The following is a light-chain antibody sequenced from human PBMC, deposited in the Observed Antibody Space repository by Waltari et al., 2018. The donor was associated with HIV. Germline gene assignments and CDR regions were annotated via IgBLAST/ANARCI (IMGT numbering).Light chain of an antibody. CDR1: SSDVGGSNY. Sequence: QSALTQPPSASGSPGQSVTISCTGTSSDVGGSNYVSWYQQHTGKAPKLMIYEVIKRPSGVPDRFSGSKSGNTASLTVSGLQAEDEADYYCSSCAGSNNGVFGGGTKLTVL. J-gene: IGLJ3*02. CDR2: EVI. V-gene: IGLV2-8*01. CDR3: SSCAGSNNGV.